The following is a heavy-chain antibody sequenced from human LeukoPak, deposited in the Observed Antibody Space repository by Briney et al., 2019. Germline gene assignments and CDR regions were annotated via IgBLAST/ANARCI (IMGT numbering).Heavy chain of an antibody. V-gene: IGHV4-59*01. J-gene: IGHJ4*02. CDR1: GGSISSYY. Sequence: SETLSLTCTVSGGSISSYYWSWIRQPPGKALEWIGYIYHSGTTNYNPSLKSRVTISVDTSKNQFSLKLSSVTAADTAVYYCARDNSGYCSGGSCYHFDCWGQGTLVTVSS. CDR3: ARDNSGYCSGGSCYHFDC. CDR2: IYHSGTT. D-gene: IGHD2-15*01.